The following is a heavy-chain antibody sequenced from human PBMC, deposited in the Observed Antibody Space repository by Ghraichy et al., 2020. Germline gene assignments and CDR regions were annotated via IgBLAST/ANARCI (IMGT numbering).Heavy chain of an antibody. CDR1: GGSISSYY. Sequence: SETLSLTCTVSGGSISSYYWSWIRQPAGKGLEWIGRIYTSGSTNYNPSLKSRVTMSVDTSKNQFSLKLSSVTAADTAVYYCARDGIAVAGDYYYYGMDVWGQGTTVTVSS. D-gene: IGHD6-19*01. V-gene: IGHV4-4*07. CDR2: IYTSGST. J-gene: IGHJ6*02. CDR3: ARDGIAVAGDYYYYGMDV.